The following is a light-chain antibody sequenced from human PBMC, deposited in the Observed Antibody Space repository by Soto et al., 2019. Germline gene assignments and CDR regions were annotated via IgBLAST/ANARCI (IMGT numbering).Light chain of an antibody. CDR1: QSISSW. Sequence: DIQMTQSPSTLSESVGDRVTITCRASQSISSWLAWYQQKPGKAPKLLSYKASSLESGVPSRFSGSGSGTEFTLTISSLQPDDFATYYCQQYNSYSLTFGGGTKVEIK. V-gene: IGKV1-5*03. CDR3: QQYNSYSLT. CDR2: KAS. J-gene: IGKJ4*01.